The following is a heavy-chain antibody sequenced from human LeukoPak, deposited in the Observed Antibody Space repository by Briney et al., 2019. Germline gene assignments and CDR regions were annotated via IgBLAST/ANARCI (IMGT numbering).Heavy chain of an antibody. Sequence: GGSPRLSCAASGFTFSSYGMHWVRQAPGKGLEWVSGISWNSSSIGYADSVKGRFTISRDNAKNSLYLQMNSLRAEDTALYYCAKEVVQYCSGGSCYPSYAFDIWGQGTMVTVSS. V-gene: IGHV3-9*01. CDR2: ISWNSSSI. CDR1: GFTFSSYG. J-gene: IGHJ3*02. CDR3: AKEVVQYCSGGSCYPSYAFDI. D-gene: IGHD2-15*01.